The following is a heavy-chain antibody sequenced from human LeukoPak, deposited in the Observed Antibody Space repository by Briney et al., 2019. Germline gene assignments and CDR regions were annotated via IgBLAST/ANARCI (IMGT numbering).Heavy chain of an antibody. D-gene: IGHD5-24*01. Sequence: PGGSLRLSCAASGFTVSSDYMTWVRQAPGKGLEWVSVIYSGGSTYYADSVKGRFTISRDNSKNTLYLRMNSLRAEDTAVYYCARDPAGRDGYKGFDYWGQGTLVTVSS. V-gene: IGHV3-53*01. J-gene: IGHJ4*02. CDR2: IYSGGST. CDR1: GFTVSSDY. CDR3: ARDPAGRDGYKGFDY.